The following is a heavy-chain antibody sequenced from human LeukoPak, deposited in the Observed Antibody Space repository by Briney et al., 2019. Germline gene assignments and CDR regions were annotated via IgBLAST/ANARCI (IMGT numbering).Heavy chain of an antibody. J-gene: IGHJ6*03. CDR1: GFTFSSYG. D-gene: IGHD3-10*01. CDR2: ISGSGGST. V-gene: IGHV3-23*01. Sequence: GGSLRLSCAASGFTFSSYGMSWVRQAPGKGLEWVSAISGSGGSTYYADSVKGRFAISRDTSKNTLYLQMDSLRAEDTAVYYCAKVGPSLVRGLIRGGARYYYNYMDVWGKGTTVTISS. CDR3: AKVGPSLVRGLIRGGARYYYNYMDV.